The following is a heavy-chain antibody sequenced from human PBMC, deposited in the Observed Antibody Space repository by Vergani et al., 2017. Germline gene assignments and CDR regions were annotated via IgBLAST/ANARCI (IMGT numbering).Heavy chain of an antibody. CDR3: ARWVVGASFDY. D-gene: IGHD1-26*01. V-gene: IGHV3-23*01. CDR2: ISGSGGSA. CDR1: GFTFSSYA. J-gene: IGHJ4*02. Sequence: EVQLLESGGGLVQPGGSLRLSCAASGFTFSSYAMSWVRQAPGKGLEWVSAISGSGGSAYYADSVKGRFTISRDNAKNSLYLQMNSLRAEDTAVYYCARWVVGASFDYWGQGTLVTVSS.